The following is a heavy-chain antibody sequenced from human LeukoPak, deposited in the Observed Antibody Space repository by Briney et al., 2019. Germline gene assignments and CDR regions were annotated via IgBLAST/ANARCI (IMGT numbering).Heavy chain of an antibody. V-gene: IGHV4-61*01. Sequence: SETLSLTCTVSGGSFSSGSYYWSWIRQPPGKGLEWIGYIYYSGSTNYNPSLKSRVTISVDTSKNQFSLKLSSVTAADTAVYYCARDLVYFTGGNDAFDIWGQGTMVTVSS. CDR1: GGSFSSGSYY. CDR3: ARDLVYFTGGNDAFDI. D-gene: IGHD3-3*01. J-gene: IGHJ3*02. CDR2: IYYSGST.